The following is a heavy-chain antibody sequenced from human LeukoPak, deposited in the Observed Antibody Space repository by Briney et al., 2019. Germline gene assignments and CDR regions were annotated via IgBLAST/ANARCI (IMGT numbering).Heavy chain of an antibody. CDR3: ASPTSTWAC. D-gene: IGHD2-2*01. J-gene: IGHJ4*02. Sequence: RGESLKISCKGSGYSFTNYWIGWVRQMPGKGLEWMGIIYPSDSDTRYSPSFQGQVTISADTSISTAYLKCSSLKASDIAMYYCASPTSTWACWGQRTLVSVSS. V-gene: IGHV5-51*01. CDR2: IYPSDSDT. CDR1: GYSFTNYW.